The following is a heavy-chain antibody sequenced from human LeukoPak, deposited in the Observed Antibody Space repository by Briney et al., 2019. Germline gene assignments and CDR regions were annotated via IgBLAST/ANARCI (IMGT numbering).Heavy chain of an antibody. V-gene: IGHV4-59*01. Sequence: PSETLSLTCTVSGGSISSYYWSWIRQPPGKGLEWIGYIYYSGSTNYNPSLKSRVTISVDTSKNQFSLKLSSVTAADTAVYYCAGGIVAAAATPWFDPWGQGTLVTVSS. CDR2: IYYSGST. CDR3: AGGIVAAAATPWFDP. D-gene: IGHD6-13*01. J-gene: IGHJ5*02. CDR1: GGSISSYY.